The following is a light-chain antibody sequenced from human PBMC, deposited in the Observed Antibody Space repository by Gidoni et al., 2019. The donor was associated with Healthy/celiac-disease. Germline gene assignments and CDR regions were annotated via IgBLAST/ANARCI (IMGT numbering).Light chain of an antibody. CDR1: QSVSSN. V-gene: IGKV3-15*01. CDR3: QQYNNWPPLT. Sequence: EIVMTQSPATLSVSPGERATLSCRASQSVSSNLAWYQQKPGQAPRLLIYDASTRATGIPARFSGSGSGTEFPLTISSLQSEDFAVYYCQQYNNWPPLTFGPGTKVDIK. J-gene: IGKJ3*01. CDR2: DAS.